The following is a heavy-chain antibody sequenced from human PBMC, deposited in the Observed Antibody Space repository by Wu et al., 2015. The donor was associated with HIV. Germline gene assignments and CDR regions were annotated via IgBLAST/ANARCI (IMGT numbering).Heavy chain of an antibody. CDR3: AFGQAATISDYYYMDV. D-gene: IGHD5-12*01. Sequence: QVHLVQSGAEVKKPGASVKVSCKTSGYTFTDYFMHWVRQAPGQGLEWMGWIVPNRGATNYAQKFQGRVTMTGDTSISTAYMELRRLRFDDTAVYYCAFGQAATISDYYYMDVWGERDHGHRLF. CDR1: GYTFTDYF. CDR2: IVPNRGAT. J-gene: IGHJ6*03. V-gene: IGHV1-2*02.